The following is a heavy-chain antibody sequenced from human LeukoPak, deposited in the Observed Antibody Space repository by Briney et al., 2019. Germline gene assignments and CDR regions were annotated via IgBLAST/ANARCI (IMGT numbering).Heavy chain of an antibody. D-gene: IGHD6-13*01. V-gene: IGHV1-46*01. CDR1: GYTFTSYY. CDR2: INPSGGST. J-gene: IGHJ5*02. CDR3: ARTIAAAGSLVWFDP. Sequence: ASVKVSCKASGYTFTSYYMHWVRQAPGQGLEWMGIINPSGGSTSYAQKFQGGVTMTRDTSTSTVYVELSSLRSEDTAVYYCARTIAAAGSLVWFDPWGQGTLVTVSS.